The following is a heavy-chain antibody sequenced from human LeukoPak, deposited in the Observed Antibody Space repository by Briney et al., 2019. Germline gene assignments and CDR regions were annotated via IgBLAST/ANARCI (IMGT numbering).Heavy chain of an antibody. J-gene: IGHJ3*02. D-gene: IGHD1-20*01. CDR1: GYTFTGYY. Sequence: ASVKVSCKASGYTFTGYYMHWVRQAPGQGLEWMGRINPNSGGTNHAQKFQGRDTMTMDTSSSTAYLELSRLRSDDTVVYYCARERYNWNDGGLYACDIWGQGTMVTVSS. CDR3: ARERYNWNDGGLYACDI. V-gene: IGHV1-2*05. CDR2: INPNSGGT.